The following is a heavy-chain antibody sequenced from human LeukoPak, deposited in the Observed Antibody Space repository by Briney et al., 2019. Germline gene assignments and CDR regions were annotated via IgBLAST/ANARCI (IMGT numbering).Heavy chain of an antibody. V-gene: IGHV1-69*04. CDR2: IIPILGIA. CDR3: AKDLKDVVGSGSYYPRWYNWFDP. CDR1: GGTFISYA. J-gene: IGHJ5*02. D-gene: IGHD3-10*01. Sequence: SVTVSCKASGGTFISYAISWVRQAPGQGLEWMGRIIPILGIANYAQKFQGRVTITADKSTSTAYMELSSLRSEDTAVYYCAKDLKDVVGSGSYYPRWYNWFDPWGQGTLVTVSS.